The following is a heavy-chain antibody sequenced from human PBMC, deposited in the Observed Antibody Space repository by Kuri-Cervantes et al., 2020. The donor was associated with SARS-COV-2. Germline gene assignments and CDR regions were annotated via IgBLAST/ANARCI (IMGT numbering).Heavy chain of an antibody. V-gene: IGHV4-59*08. D-gene: IGHD3-10*01. J-gene: IGHJ4*02. CDR2: NYYSGST. CDR3: ARVRGVLGEVYFDY. CDR1: GGSISSYY. Sequence: LRLSCTVSGGSISSYYWSWIRQPPGKGLEWIGYNYYSGSTNYNPSLKSRVTISVDTSKNQFSLKLSSVTAADTAVYYCARVRGVLGEVYFDYWGQGTLVTVSS.